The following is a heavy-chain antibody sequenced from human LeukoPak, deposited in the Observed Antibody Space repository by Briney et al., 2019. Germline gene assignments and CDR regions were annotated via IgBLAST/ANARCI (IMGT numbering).Heavy chain of an antibody. J-gene: IGHJ5*02. V-gene: IGHV3-74*01. CDR2: IKGDGSST. CDR3: ARVPVWSSGWSA. D-gene: IGHD6-19*01. Sequence: GGSLRLSCAASGFTFSSYWMHWVRQAPGKGLVWVSRIKGDGSSTTYADSVKGRFTISRDNAKNTLYLQMNSLRSEDTAVYYCARVPVWSSGWSAWGQGTLVTVSS. CDR1: GFTFSSYW.